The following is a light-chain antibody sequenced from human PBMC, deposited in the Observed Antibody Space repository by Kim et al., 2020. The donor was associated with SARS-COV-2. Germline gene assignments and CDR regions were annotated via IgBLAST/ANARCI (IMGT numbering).Light chain of an antibody. CDR2: EVS. V-gene: IGLV2-23*02. CDR3: CSSPWV. CDR1: SSDVGSYNL. J-gene: IGLJ3*02. Sequence: QPASVSGSPGQSITISCTGTSSDVGSYNLVSWYQQHPGKAPKLMIYEVSKRPSGVSNRFSGSKSGNTASLTISGLQPEDEADYYCCSSPWVFGGGTQLTVL.